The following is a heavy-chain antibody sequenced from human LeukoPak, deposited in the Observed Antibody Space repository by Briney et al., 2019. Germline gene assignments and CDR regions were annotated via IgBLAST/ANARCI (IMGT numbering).Heavy chain of an antibody. D-gene: IGHD1-14*01. V-gene: IGHV3-23*01. J-gene: IGHJ6*02. Sequence: GGSLRLSCAASGFTFNSYAMNWVRQAPGKGLEWVSVISGSGGTTYYADSVKGRFTISRDSSKNTLYLQMNSLRAEDTAVYAKVSGGGLYYDGMDVWGQGTTVTVPS. CDR2: ISGSGGTT. CDR1: GFTFNSYA. CDR3: VSGGGLYYDGMDV.